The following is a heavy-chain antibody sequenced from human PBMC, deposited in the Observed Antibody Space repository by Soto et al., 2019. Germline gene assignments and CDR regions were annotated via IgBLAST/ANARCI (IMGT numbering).Heavy chain of an antibody. J-gene: IGHJ5*02. CDR3: VRIRYQLPSSVLWLDP. CDR1: GGFLSESY. CDR2: INHVGGT. V-gene: IGHV4-34*01. D-gene: IGHD3-16*01. Sequence: SATLSLTCAVYGGFLSESYWTWLRPHPRKGLEWIGEINHVGGTNYNPSLKSRVTMSVDTSQNQFSLRLTSVTAADTAMYFCVRIRYQLPSSVLWLDPWGQGNPVTVSS.